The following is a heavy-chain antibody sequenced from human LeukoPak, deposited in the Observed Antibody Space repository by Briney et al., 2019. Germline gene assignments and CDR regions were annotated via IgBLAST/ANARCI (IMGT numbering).Heavy chain of an antibody. CDR2: INHSGST. J-gene: IGHJ6*03. V-gene: IGHV4-34*01. D-gene: IGHD3-3*01. Sequence: SETLSLTCAVYGGSFSGYYWSWIRPPPGKGLEWIGEINHSGSTNYNPSLKSRVTISVDTSKNQFSLKLSSVTAADTAVYYCARANYDFWSGYYRNYYYYMDVWGKGTTVTVSS. CDR3: ARANYDFWSGYYRNYYYYMDV. CDR1: GGSFSGYY.